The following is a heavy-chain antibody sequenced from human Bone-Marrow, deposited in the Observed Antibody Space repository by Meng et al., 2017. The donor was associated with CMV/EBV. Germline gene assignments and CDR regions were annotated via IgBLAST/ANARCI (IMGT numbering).Heavy chain of an antibody. J-gene: IGHJ6*02. V-gene: IGHV1-46*01. D-gene: IGHD6-13*01. CDR2: INPSGGST. CDR1: GYTFTSYF. Sequence: ASVKGSCKASGYTFTSYFMHWVRQAPGQGLEWMGIINPSGGSTGYAQKFQGRVTMTRDTSTSTVYMELSSLRSEDTAVCHCARDRWVGRIAAPADVWGQATTVTVSS. CDR3: ARDRWVGRIAAPADV.